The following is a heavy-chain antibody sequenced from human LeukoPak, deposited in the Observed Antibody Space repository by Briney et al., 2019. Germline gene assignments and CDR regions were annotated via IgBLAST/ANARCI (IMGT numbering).Heavy chain of an antibody. D-gene: IGHD3-10*01. CDR1: GVNFCGHY. V-gene: IGHV3/OR16-9*01. J-gene: IGHJ4*02. CDR2: ISGNGGDI. CDR3: VRHSGRAGGQ. Sequence: GGSLRLSCAASGVNFCGHYMSWVRQAPGKGAEWISYISGNGGDIAYADSVKGRFTISRHNAKNSLHLQRNSLRVEDTAVYHCVRHSGRAGGQWGQGTLIAVSS.